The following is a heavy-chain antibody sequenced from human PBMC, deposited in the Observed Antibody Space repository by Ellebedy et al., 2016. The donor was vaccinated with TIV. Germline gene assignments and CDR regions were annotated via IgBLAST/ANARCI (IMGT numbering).Heavy chain of an antibody. CDR1: GFTFSNYW. J-gene: IGHJ4*02. D-gene: IGHD1-26*01. CDR3: ARDKVVGATLLDY. V-gene: IGHV3-7*01. Sequence: GGSLRLSCEASGFTFSNYWMTWVRQAPGKGLEWVANVKQDGSEENYVDSVKGRFSISRDNTKNSLYLQMDSLRAEDTAVYYCARDKVVGATLLDYWGQGTLVTVSS. CDR2: VKQDGSEE.